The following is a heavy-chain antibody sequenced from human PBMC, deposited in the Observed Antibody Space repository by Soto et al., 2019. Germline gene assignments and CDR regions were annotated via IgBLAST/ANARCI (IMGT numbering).Heavy chain of an antibody. V-gene: IGHV3-23*01. CDR1: GFTFSNYA. Sequence: EVQLLESGGGLVQPGGSLRLSCAASGFTFSNYAMSWVRQAPGKGLEWVSVISDSGAGTYYADSVKGRFTISRDNSNKILYLRINSLRVADTAVYYCATAIEQHLVRHALDTGGQWTKVTVSS. J-gene: IGHJ3*01. CDR2: ISDSGAGT. CDR3: ATAIEQHLVRHALDT. D-gene: IGHD6-13*01.